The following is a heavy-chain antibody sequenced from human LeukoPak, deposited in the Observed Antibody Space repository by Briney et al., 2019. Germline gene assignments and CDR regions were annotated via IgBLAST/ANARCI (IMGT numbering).Heavy chain of an antibody. D-gene: IGHD2-8*01. J-gene: IGHJ5*02. CDR3: ARDRGAIVLMVDAINWFDP. CDR2: INPNSGGT. CDR1: GYTLTGYY. Sequence: ASVKVSCKASGYTLTGYYMHWVRQAPGQGLEWMGWINPNSGGTNYAQKFQGRVTMTRDTSISTAYMELSRLRSDDTAVYYCARDRGAIVLMVDAINWFDPWGQGTLVTVSS. V-gene: IGHV1-2*02.